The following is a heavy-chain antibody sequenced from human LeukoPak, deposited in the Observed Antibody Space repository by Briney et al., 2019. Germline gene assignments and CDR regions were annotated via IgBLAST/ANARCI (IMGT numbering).Heavy chain of an antibody. CDR1: GYTFTGYY. V-gene: IGHV1-2*02. Sequence: ASVKVSCKASGYTFTGYYMHWVRQAPGQGLEWMGWINPNSGGTNYAQKFQGRVTMTRDTSISTAYMELSRLRSDDTAVYYCARGALEGRLVRGYYFDYWGQGTLVTVSS. CDR2: INPNSGGT. CDR3: ARGALEGRLVRGYYFDY. J-gene: IGHJ4*02. D-gene: IGHD6-19*01.